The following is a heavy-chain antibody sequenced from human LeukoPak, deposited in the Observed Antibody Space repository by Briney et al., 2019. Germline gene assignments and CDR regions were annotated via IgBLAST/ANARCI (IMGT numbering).Heavy chain of an antibody. CDR3: ARDKPGYSSSWSAFDI. V-gene: IGHV4-39*07. CDR2: IYYSGST. D-gene: IGHD6-13*01. CDR1: GGSISSSSYY. J-gene: IGHJ3*02. Sequence: SETLSLTCTVSGGSISSSSYYWGWIRQPPGKGLEWIGSIYYSGSTYYNPSLKSRVTISVDTSKNQFSLKLSSVTAADTAVYYCARDKPGYSSSWSAFDIWGQGTMVTVSS.